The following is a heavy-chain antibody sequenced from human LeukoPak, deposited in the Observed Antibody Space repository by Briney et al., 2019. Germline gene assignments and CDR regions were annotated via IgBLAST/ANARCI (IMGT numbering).Heavy chain of an antibody. Sequence: PSETLSLTCAVYGGSFSGYYWSWIRQPPGKGLEWIGEINHSGSTNYNPSLKSRVTISVDTSKNQFSLKLSSVTAADTAVYYCARRYGSGSYLSWFDPWGQGTLVTVSS. D-gene: IGHD3-10*01. CDR2: INHSGST. J-gene: IGHJ5*02. V-gene: IGHV4-34*01. CDR3: ARRYGSGSYLSWFDP. CDR1: GGSFSGYY.